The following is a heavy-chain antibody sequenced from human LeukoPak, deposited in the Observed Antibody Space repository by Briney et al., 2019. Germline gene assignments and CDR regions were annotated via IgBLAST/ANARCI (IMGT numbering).Heavy chain of an antibody. Sequence: ASVKVSCKASGYTLTSYGISWVRQAPGQGLEWMGWISAYNGNTNYAQKLQGRVTMTTDTSTSTAYMELRSLRSDDTAVYYCARGTKIEDYDFWSGYYPYWGQGTLVTVFS. CDR3: ARGTKIEDYDFWSGYYPY. CDR2: ISAYNGNT. D-gene: IGHD3-3*01. J-gene: IGHJ4*02. V-gene: IGHV1-18*01. CDR1: GYTLTSYG.